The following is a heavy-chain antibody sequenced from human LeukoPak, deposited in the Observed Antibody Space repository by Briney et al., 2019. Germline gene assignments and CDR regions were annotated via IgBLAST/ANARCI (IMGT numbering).Heavy chain of an antibody. CDR2: IYPGDSRI. D-gene: IGHD6-13*01. Sequence: GESLKISCQGFGYSFTSYWIGWVRQMPGKGMEWMGDIYPGDSRIRYNPSFQGQVTISVDKSISTAYLQWVSLRASDSAMYYCACRDLTSTWSFPWGQGTLVTVSS. V-gene: IGHV5-51*01. CDR1: GYSFTSYW. CDR3: ACRDLTSTWSFP. J-gene: IGHJ5*02.